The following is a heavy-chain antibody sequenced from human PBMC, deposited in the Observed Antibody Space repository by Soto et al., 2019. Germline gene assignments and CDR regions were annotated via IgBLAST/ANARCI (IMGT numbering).Heavy chain of an antibody. J-gene: IGHJ4*02. CDR3: ARLTPHRDY. CDR2: IYYSGRT. CDR1: GGSISSSSYY. V-gene: IGHV4-39*01. Sequence: QLQLQESGPGLVKPSETLSLTCTVSGGSISSSSYYWGWIRQPPGKGLEWIGSIYYSGRTYYNPSLKSRVTLSVDTSKNLFSLRLSSVTAADTAVYYCARLTPHRDYWGQGTLVTVSS. D-gene: IGHD3-16*01.